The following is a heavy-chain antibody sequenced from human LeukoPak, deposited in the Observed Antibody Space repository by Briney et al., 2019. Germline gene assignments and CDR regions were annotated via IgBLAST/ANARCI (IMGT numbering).Heavy chain of an antibody. J-gene: IGHJ6*02. CDR2: IYSGGST. V-gene: IGHV3-66*01. Sequence: GGSLRLSCAASGFTVSSNYMSWVRQAPGKGLEWVSVIYSGGSTYYADSVKGRFTISRDNSKNTLYLQMNSLRAVDTAVYYCAGTDYGDYSTGYYGMDVWGQGTTVTVSS. D-gene: IGHD4-17*01. CDR3: AGTDYGDYSTGYYGMDV. CDR1: GFTVSSNY.